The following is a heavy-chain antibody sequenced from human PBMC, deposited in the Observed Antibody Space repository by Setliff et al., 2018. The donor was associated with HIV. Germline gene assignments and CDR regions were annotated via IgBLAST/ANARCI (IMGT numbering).Heavy chain of an antibody. CDR2: INAGNGNT. J-gene: IGHJ4*02. V-gene: IGHV1-3*01. CDR1: GYTFTSYA. D-gene: IGHD3-10*01. CDR3: ARDSTYGSGSYPFDY. Sequence: ASVMVSCKASGYTFTSYAMHWVRQAPGQRLEWMGWINAGNGNTKYSQKFQGRVTITRDTSASTAYMELSSLRSEDTAVYYCARDSTYGSGSYPFDYWGQGTLVTVSS.